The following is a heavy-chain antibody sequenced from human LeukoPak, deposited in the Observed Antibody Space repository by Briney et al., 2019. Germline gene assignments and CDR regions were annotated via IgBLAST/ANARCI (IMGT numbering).Heavy chain of an antibody. CDR2: IYYSGST. V-gene: IGHV4-61*08. CDR1: GGSISSGGYC. Sequence: PSETLSLTCTVSGGSISSGGYCWSWIRQPPGKGLEWIGYIYYSGSTNYNPSLKSRVTISVDTSKNQFSLKLSSVTAADTAVYYCARNSYQLLYAIDYWGQGTLVTVSS. J-gene: IGHJ4*02. CDR3: ARNSYQLLYAIDY. D-gene: IGHD2-2*02.